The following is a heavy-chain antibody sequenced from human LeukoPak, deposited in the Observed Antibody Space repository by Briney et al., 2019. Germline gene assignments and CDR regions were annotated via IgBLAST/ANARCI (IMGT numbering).Heavy chain of an antibody. Sequence: PGGSLRLSCAASGFTFSSYWMSWVRQAPGKGLEWVANIKQDGSEKYYVDSVKGRFTISRDNAKNSLYLQMNSLRAEDTALYYCARVLGSGSYLYWFDPWGQGTLVTVSS. CDR3: ARVLGSGSYLYWFDP. CDR2: IKQDGSEK. V-gene: IGHV3-7*03. D-gene: IGHD3-10*01. J-gene: IGHJ5*02. CDR1: GFTFSSYW.